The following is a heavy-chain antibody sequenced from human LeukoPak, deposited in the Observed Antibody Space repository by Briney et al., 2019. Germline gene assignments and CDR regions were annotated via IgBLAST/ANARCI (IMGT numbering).Heavy chain of an antibody. CDR1: GGSISSYY. CDR3: AGGQAGSIDY. Sequence: PSETLSLTCTVSGGSISSYYWSWIRQPPGKGLEWIGYIYYSGSTNYNPSLKSRVTISVDTSKNQFSLKLSSVTAADTAVYYCAGGQAGSIDYWGQGTLVTVSS. J-gene: IGHJ4*02. D-gene: IGHD6-19*01. V-gene: IGHV4-59*01. CDR2: IYYSGST.